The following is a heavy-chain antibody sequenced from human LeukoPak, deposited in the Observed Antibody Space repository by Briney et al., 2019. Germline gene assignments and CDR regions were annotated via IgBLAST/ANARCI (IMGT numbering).Heavy chain of an antibody. CDR2: INQDGSKK. CDR1: GFTFSSYW. CDR3: ARGLVTMVRTIDY. J-gene: IGHJ4*02. V-gene: IGHV3-7*05. D-gene: IGHD3-10*01. Sequence: GGSLRLSCAASGFTFSSYWMSWVRQAPGKGLEWVAHINQDGSKKYYVDSVKGRFSISRDNAKNSVYLQMNSLRAEDTAVYYCARGLVTMVRTIDYWGQGTLVTVSS.